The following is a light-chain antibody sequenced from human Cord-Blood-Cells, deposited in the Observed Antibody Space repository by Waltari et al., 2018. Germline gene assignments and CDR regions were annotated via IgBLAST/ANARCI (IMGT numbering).Light chain of an antibody. CDR3: QQSYSTPYT. J-gene: IGKJ2*01. Sequence: DIQMTQSPSSLSASVGDRVTITCRASQSISSYLNWYQQKPGKAPKLLIYAASSLQSGVPSRFSGSGHGTDFTLTISSLQPEDFATYYCQQSYSTPYTFGQGTKLEIK. CDR2: AAS. CDR1: QSISSY. V-gene: IGKV1-39*01.